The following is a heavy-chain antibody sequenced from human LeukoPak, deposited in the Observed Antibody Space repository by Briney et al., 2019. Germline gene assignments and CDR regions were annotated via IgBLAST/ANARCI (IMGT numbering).Heavy chain of an antibody. CDR1: GYTFTSYG. CDR2: ISAYNGNT. Sequence: ASVKVSCKASGYTFTSYGISWVRQAPGQGLEWMGWISAYNGNTHYAQKLQGRVTMTTDTSTSTVYMELRGLRSDDTAVYYCARADSSGANWFDPWGQGTLVTVSS. J-gene: IGHJ5*02. D-gene: IGHD6-19*01. CDR3: ARADSSGANWFDP. V-gene: IGHV1-18*01.